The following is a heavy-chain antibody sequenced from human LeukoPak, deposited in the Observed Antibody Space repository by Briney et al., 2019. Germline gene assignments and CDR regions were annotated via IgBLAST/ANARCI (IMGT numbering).Heavy chain of an antibody. CDR3: ARDPLHRHPGY. CDR1: GYTFTSYY. CDR2: INPSGGST. J-gene: IGHJ4*02. V-gene: IGHV1-46*01. Sequence: GASVKVSCKASGYTFTSYYMHWVRQAPGQGLEWMGIINPSGGSTSYAQKFQGRVTMARDTSTSTVYMELSSLRSEDTAVYYCARDPLHRHPGYWGQETLVTVSS.